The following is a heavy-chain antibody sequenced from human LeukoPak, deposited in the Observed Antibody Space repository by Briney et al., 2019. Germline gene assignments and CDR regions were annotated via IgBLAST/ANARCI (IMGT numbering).Heavy chain of an antibody. Sequence: ASVRVSCKASGGTFSSYAISWVRQAPGQGLEWMGGIIPIFGTANYAQKFQGRVTITADKSTSTAYMELSSLRSEDTAVYYCARAKGGPSIGFDPWGQGTLVTVSS. CDR2: IIPIFGTA. V-gene: IGHV1-69*06. D-gene: IGHD2-15*01. CDR1: GGTFSSYA. J-gene: IGHJ5*02. CDR3: ARAKGGPSIGFDP.